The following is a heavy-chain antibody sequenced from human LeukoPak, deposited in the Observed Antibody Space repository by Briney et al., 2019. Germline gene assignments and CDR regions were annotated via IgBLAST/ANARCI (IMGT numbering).Heavy chain of an antibody. V-gene: IGHV6-1*01. Sequence: SQTLSLTCAISGDSVSSNSAAWNWIRQSPSRVLDWLGRTYYRSKWKNDYALSVKSRITINPDTSKNQFSLHLHSVTPEDTAVYFCVRSSAVAGKNTPTNAFDYWGQGTLVTVSS. CDR1: GDSVSSNSAA. CDR3: VRSSAVAGKNTPTNAFDY. J-gene: IGHJ4*02. D-gene: IGHD6-19*01. CDR2: TYYRSKWKN.